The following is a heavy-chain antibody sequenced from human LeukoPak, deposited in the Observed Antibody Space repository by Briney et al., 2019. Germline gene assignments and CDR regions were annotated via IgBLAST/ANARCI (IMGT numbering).Heavy chain of an antibody. CDR3: ARVSTTQFYYDKSGYLDF. D-gene: IGHD3-22*01. V-gene: IGHV3-53*01. CDR2: LYSAGSA. CDR1: GFPVRNNH. J-gene: IGHJ4*02. Sequence: PGGSLRLSCAVSGFPVRNNHMSWVRQAPGKGLEWVSVLYSAGSAYYGDSVKGRFTISTDDSKNTLYLQMNSLRAEDTAVYYCARVSTTQFYYDKSGYLDFWGQGTLVTVSS.